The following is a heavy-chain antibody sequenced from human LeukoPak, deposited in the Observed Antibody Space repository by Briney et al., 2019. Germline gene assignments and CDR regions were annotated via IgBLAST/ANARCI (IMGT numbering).Heavy chain of an antibody. V-gene: IGHV5-51*01. J-gene: IGHJ4*02. D-gene: IGHD6-6*01. Sequence: GESLKISCKGSGYSFTSYWIGWVRQMPGKGLEWMGIIYPGDSDTRYSPSFQGQVTISADKSISTAYLQWISLKASDTAMYYCARQQARRYSSSSMVDYWGQGTLVTVSS. CDR2: IYPGDSDT. CDR3: ARQQARRYSSSSMVDY. CDR1: GYSFTSYW.